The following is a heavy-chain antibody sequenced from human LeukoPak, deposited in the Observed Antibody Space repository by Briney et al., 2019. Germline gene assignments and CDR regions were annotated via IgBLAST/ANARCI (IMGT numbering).Heavy chain of an antibody. CDR3: AKMYCTSTSCSYFDY. J-gene: IGHJ4*02. CDR2: ISGSGDRT. D-gene: IGHD2-2*01. Sequence: GGSLRLSCAASGFTFSSYAMSWVRQAPGKGLEGVSVISGSGDRTFYGDRVKGRFTISRDNSKNTLSLQMNSLRAEDTAVYYCAKMYCTSTSCSYFDYWGQGTLVTVSS. CDR1: GFTFSSYA. V-gene: IGHV3-23*01.